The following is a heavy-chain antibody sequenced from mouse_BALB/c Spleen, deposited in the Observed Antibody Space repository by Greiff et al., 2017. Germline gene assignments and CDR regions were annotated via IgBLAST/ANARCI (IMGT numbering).Heavy chain of an antibody. CDR1: GDSITSGY. D-gene: IGHD2-2*01. CDR2: ISYSGST. Sequence: EVKVVESGPSLVKPSQTLSLTCSVTGDSITSGYWNWIRKFPGNKLEYMGYISYSGSTYYNPSLKSRISITRDTSKNQYYLQLNSVTTEDTATYYCARSGGYPAWFAYWGQGTLVTVSA. CDR3: ARSGGYPAWFAY. J-gene: IGHJ3*01. V-gene: IGHV3-8*02.